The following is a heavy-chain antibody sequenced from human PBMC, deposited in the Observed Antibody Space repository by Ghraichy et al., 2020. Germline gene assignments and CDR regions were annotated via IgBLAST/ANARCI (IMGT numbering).Heavy chain of an antibody. CDR3: ARDLDYGAPNWFDP. CDR1: GFTFSSYG. J-gene: IGHJ5*02. CDR2: IWYDGSNK. V-gene: IGHV3-33*01. Sequence: GGSLRLSCAASGFTFSSYGMHWVRQAPGKGLEWVAVIWYDGSNKYYADSVKGRFTISRDNSKNTLYLQMNSLRAEDTAVYYCARDLDYGAPNWFDPCGQGTLVTVSS. D-gene: IGHD4-17*01.